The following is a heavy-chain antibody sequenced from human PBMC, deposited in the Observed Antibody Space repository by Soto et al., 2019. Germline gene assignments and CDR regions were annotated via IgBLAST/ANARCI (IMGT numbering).Heavy chain of an antibody. CDR2: ISSSGSTI. CDR3: ARDGDSGYDFSGYFDY. CDR1: GFTFSSYE. J-gene: IGHJ4*02. Sequence: EVQLVESGGGLVQPGGSLRLSCAASGFTFSSYEMNWVRQAPGKGLEWVSYISSSGSTIYYADSVKGRFTISRDNAKNSLYLQMNSLRAEDTAVYYCARDGDSGYDFSGYFDYWGQGTLVTVSS. V-gene: IGHV3-48*03. D-gene: IGHD5-12*01.